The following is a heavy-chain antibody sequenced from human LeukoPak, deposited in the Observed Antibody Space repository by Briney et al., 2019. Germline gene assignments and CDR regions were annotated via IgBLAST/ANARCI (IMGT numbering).Heavy chain of an antibody. CDR3: ARQQSAGAFDY. D-gene: IGHD3-10*01. V-gene: IGHV4-39*01. CDR2: IYYSGST. J-gene: IGHJ4*02. CDR1: GGSISSSSYY. Sequence: SETLSLTCTVSGGSISSSSYYWGWIRQPPGKGLEWIGSIYYSGSTYYNPSLKSRVTISVDTSKNQYSLKLSSVTAADTAVYYCARQQSAGAFDYWGQGTLVTVSS.